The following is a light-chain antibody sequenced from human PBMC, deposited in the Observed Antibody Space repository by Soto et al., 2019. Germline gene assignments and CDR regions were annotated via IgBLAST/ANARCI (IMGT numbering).Light chain of an antibody. V-gene: IGKV3-20*01. CDR1: QSVSSSY. CDR2: GAS. Sequence: EIVLTRSPGTLSLSPGERATLSCRASQSVSSSYLAWYQQKPGQAPRLLIYGASGRATGIPDRFSGSGSGTDFTLTISRLEPEDFAVYYCQQYGSSPWTFGQGTKVDI. J-gene: IGKJ1*01. CDR3: QQYGSSPWT.